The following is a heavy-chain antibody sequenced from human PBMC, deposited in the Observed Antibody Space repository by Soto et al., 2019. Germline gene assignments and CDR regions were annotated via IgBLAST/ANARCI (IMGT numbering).Heavy chain of an antibody. CDR3: AREVGYGDFSAALLD. D-gene: IGHD4-17*01. V-gene: IGHV1-69*13. J-gene: IGHJ4*02. Sequence: GASVKVTCKPSGGTFSSHSINWVRQAPGQGLEWMGGVISLFGTANYAHNFKGRVTITADQSTSTAYMELNSLRSDDTAVYYCAREVGYGDFSAALLDWGQGTLVTVSS. CDR2: VISLFGTA. CDR1: GGTFSSHS.